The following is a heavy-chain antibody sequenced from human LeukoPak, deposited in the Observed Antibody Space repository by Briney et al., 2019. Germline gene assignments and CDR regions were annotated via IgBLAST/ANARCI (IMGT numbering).Heavy chain of an antibody. D-gene: IGHD1-1*01. J-gene: IGHJ4*02. CDR3: ARGERLGPDF. Sequence: SETLSLTCTVSGGSISSYYWSWIRQPAGKRLEWIGRISSSGSTNYNPSLKSRVTMSVDSSKNQFSLILISVTAADTAVYYCARGERLGPDFWGQGTLVTVSS. V-gene: IGHV4-4*07. CDR1: GGSISSYY. CDR2: ISSSGST.